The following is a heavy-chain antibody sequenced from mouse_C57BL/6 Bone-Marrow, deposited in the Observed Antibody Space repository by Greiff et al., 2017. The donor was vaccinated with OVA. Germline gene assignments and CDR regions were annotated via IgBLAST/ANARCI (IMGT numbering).Heavy chain of an antibody. CDR3: ARGRGNASYSMDY. Sequence: EVKLMESEGGLVQPGSSMKLSCTASGFTFSDYYMAWVRQVPEKGLEWVANINYDGSSTYYLDSLKSRFIISRDNAKNILYLQMSRLKSQNTATYYCARGRGNASYSMDYWGQGTSVTVSS. V-gene: IGHV5-16*01. CDR1: GFTFSDYY. CDR2: INYDGSST. J-gene: IGHJ4*01. D-gene: IGHD2-1*01.